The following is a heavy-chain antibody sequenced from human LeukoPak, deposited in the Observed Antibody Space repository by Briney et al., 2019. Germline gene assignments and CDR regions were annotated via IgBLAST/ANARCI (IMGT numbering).Heavy chain of an antibody. V-gene: IGHV4-4*07. CDR3: ARGPQGVYVYSSSSGADSFDY. CDR2: IYTSGSA. Sequence: PSETLSLTCTVSGGSISSYYWSWIRQPAGKGLEWIGRIYTSGSANYNPSLKSRVTMSVDTSKNQFSLKLSSVTAADTAVYYCARGPQGVYVYSSSSGADSFDYWGQGTLVTVSS. CDR1: GGSISSYY. J-gene: IGHJ4*02. D-gene: IGHD6-6*01.